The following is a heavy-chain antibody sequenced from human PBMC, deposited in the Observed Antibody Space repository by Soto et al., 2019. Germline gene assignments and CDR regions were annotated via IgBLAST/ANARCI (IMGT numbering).Heavy chain of an antibody. CDR1: GFSLSTSDVS. V-gene: IGHV2-5*02. CDR3: ARIQIVLVPANEAYYYYYGMDV. D-gene: IGHD2-2*01. CDR2: IYWDDDK. Sequence: SGPTLVNPTQTLTLTCTFSGFSLSTSDVSVGWIRQPPGKALEWLALIYWDDDKRYSPSLKSRLTITKDTSKNQVVLTMTNMDPVDTATYYCARIQIVLVPANEAYYYYYGMDVWGQGTTVTVSS. J-gene: IGHJ6*02.